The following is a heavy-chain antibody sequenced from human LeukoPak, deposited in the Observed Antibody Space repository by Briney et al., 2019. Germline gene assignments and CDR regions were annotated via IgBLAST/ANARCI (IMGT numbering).Heavy chain of an antibody. CDR2: IYHGGST. CDR3: ARGGPPSTVVTPLAYYYYGMDV. D-gene: IGHD4-23*01. CDR1: GDSISNSHW. J-gene: IGHJ6*02. Sequence: KTSGTLSLTCAVSGDSISNSHWWSWVRQPPRKGLEWIGEIYHGGSTNFNPSLKSRVTISVDTSKNQFSLKLSSVTAADTAVYYCARGGPPSTVVTPLAYYYYGMDVWGQGTTVTVSS. V-gene: IGHV4-4*02.